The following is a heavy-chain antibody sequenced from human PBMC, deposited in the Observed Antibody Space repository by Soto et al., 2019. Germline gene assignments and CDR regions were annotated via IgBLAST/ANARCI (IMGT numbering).Heavy chain of an antibody. CDR3: ARDYVLRFLEWPPYGMDV. CDR2: ISYDGSNK. Sequence: GSLRLSCASSGFTFSSYAMHWVRQAPGKGLEWVAVISYDGSNKYYADSVKGRFTISRDNSKNTLYLQMNSLRAEDTAVYYCARDYVLRFLEWPPYGMDVWGQGTTVTVSS. D-gene: IGHD3-3*01. J-gene: IGHJ6*02. V-gene: IGHV3-30-3*01. CDR1: GFTFSSYA.